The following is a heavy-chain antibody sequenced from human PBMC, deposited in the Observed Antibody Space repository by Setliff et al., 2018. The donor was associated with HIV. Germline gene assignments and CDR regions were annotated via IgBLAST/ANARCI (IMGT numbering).Heavy chain of an antibody. CDR1: GFTFSIEW. V-gene: IGHV3-7*03. J-gene: IGHJ4*02. D-gene: IGHD3-16*02. CDR2: IKADGSEK. Sequence: GESLKISCVDSGFTFSIEWMNWVRQAPGKGLEWVANIKADGSEKNYVDSVKGRFIISRDNAKNSLFLQMNSLRVDDTAVYYCSRGHYRSPSGWGQGTLVTVS. CDR3: SRGHYRSPSG.